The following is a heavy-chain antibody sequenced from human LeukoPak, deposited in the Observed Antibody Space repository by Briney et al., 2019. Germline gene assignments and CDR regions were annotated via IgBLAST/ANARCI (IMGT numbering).Heavy chain of an antibody. CDR3: AARDYYDSSGYSFDY. D-gene: IGHD3-22*01. J-gene: IGHJ4*02. CDR2: IYYSGST. V-gene: IGHV4-59*08. Sequence: SETLSLTCTVSGGSISSYYWSWIRQPPGKGLEGIGYIYYSGSTNYNPSLKSRVTISVDTSKNHFSLKLSSVTAADTAVYYCAARDYYDSSGYSFDYWGQGTLVTVSS. CDR1: GGSISSYY.